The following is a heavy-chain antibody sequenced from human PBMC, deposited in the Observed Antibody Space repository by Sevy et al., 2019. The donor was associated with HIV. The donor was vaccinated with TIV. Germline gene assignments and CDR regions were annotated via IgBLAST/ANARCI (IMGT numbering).Heavy chain of an antibody. V-gene: IGHV3-11*01. CDR1: GFTFSDYY. CDR2: ISSSGSTI. Sequence: GGSLRLSCAASGFTFSDYYMSWIRQAPGKGLEWVSYISSSGSTIYYADSVKGRFTISRDNAKNSLYLQMNSLRAEDTAGAYYARTLADGVLWFGELLPKDFDYWGQGTLVTVSS. CDR3: ARTLADGVLWFGELLPKDFDY. D-gene: IGHD3-10*01. J-gene: IGHJ4*02.